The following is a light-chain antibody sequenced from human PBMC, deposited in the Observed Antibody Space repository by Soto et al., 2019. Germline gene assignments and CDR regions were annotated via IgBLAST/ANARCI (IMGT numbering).Light chain of an antibody. CDR2: EGS. J-gene: IGLJ2*01. V-gene: IGLV2-23*01. CDR3: CSYAGSSTVV. Sequence: QSALTQPASVSGSPGQSITISCTGTSSDVGSYNLVSWYQQHPGKAPKLMIYEGSKRPSGVSNRFSGSKSGNTASLTISGLQDEDESYYYCCSYAGSSTVVFGGGTKLTVL. CDR1: SSDVGSYNL.